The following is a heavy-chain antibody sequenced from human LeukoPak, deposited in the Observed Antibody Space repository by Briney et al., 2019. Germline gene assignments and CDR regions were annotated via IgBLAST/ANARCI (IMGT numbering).Heavy chain of an antibody. CDR1: GFMFDDYG. J-gene: IGHJ4*02. D-gene: IGHD1-26*01. CDR2: INWNGGRT. V-gene: IGHV3-20*04. Sequence: GGSLRLSCAASGFMFDDYGMSWVRQAPGKGLEWVSGINWNGGRTGYADSVKGRFTISRDNSKNTLYLQMNSLRAADTAVYYCAKDGEWEVLRGYLDYWGQGALVSVSS. CDR3: AKDGEWEVLRGYLDY.